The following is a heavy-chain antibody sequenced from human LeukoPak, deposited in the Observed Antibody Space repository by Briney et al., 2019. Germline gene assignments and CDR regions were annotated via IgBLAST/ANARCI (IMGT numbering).Heavy chain of an antibody. D-gene: IGHD6-19*01. Sequence: GGSLRLSCAASGFTLRRYVMSWVRQAPGKGLGWVGSVTGSEGSKYYADSVKGRFNIYRDNSKNTLYMKMNSLRAEDAAVFYRAAQCLLPGAFDFWGQGTTVTVS. V-gene: IGHV3-23*01. CDR2: VTGSEGSK. J-gene: IGHJ3*01. CDR3: AAQCLLPGAFDF. CDR1: GFTLRRYV.